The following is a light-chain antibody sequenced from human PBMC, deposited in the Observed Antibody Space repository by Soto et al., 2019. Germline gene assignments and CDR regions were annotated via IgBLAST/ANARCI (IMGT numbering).Light chain of an antibody. CDR2: RAS. CDR1: KTIYSN. Sequence: IVMTQSPATLSVSPGERATLSCRAGKTIYSNVAWYQHRPGQAPRLLIYRASTRATGVPARFSGSGSGTEFTLTISGLQSEDFALYYCKQYQNLWTFGQGTKVEIK. V-gene: IGKV3-15*01. CDR3: KQYQNLWT. J-gene: IGKJ1*01.